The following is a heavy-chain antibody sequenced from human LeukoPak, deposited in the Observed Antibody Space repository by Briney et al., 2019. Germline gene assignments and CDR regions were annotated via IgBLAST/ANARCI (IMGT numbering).Heavy chain of an antibody. CDR3: AKDPMTTVTTVDSD. J-gene: IGHJ4*02. D-gene: IGHD4-17*01. CDR1: GFTFSSYN. CDR2: ISGSDGSSDGST. V-gene: IGHV3-23*01. Sequence: GGSLRLSCVGSGFTFSSYNMDWVRQAPGKGLEWVSSISGSDGSSDGSTYYADSVKGRFTISRDNSKNTLYLQMNSLRAEDTAVYYCAKDPMTTVTTVDSDWGQGTLVTVSS.